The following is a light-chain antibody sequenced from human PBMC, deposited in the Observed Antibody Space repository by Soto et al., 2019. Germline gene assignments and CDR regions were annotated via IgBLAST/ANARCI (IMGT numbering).Light chain of an antibody. CDR3: QQSYTTPYT. CDR2: AAS. Sequence: DIQMTQSPSSLSASVGDRVTITCRASQSISNFLNWYQQKPGKAPELLIYAASSLHSGVPSRFCGSGSGTNFTLTISSLQPEDFATYSCQQSYTTPYTFGQGTKLEIK. CDR1: QSISNF. V-gene: IGKV1-39*01. J-gene: IGKJ2*01.